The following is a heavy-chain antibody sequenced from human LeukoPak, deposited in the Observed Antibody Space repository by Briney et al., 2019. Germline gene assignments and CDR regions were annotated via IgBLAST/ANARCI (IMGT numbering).Heavy chain of an antibody. CDR1: GFTFSTCA. CDR3: AKAHCSPTSCSRIDY. Sequence: EGSLRLTCAASGFTFSTCAMGWVRQAPGKGLGWVSAISGSGGSTFYADSVKGRFTISRDNSKNTVYLQMSGLRAEDTASYYCAKAHCSPTSCSRIDYWGQGTLVTVSS. CDR2: ISGSGGST. J-gene: IGHJ4*02. V-gene: IGHV3-23*01. D-gene: IGHD2-2*01.